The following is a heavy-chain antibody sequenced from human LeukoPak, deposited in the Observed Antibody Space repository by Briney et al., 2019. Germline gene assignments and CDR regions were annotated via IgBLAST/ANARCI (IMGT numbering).Heavy chain of an antibody. J-gene: IGHJ6*02. CDR3: ARGYAYGMDV. Sequence: GGSLRLSCAALRFTFSDYEVNWVRQSPGKGLEWVSYISSSGNTIFYADSVKGRFTISRDNAKNSLYQQMNNLRAEDTALYYCARGYAYGMDVWGQGTTVTVSS. CDR2: ISSSGNTI. D-gene: IGHD2-2*01. CDR1: RFTFSDYE. V-gene: IGHV3-48*03.